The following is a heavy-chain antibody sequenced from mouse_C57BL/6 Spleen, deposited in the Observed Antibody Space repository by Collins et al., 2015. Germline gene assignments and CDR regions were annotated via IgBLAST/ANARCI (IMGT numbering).Heavy chain of an antibody. CDR2: INPGSGGT. CDR1: GYAFTNYL. D-gene: IGHD2-14*01. V-gene: IGHV1-54*01. J-gene: IGHJ4*01. Sequence: QVQLQQSGAELVRPGTSVKVSCKASGYAFTNYLIEWVKQRPGQGLEWIGVINPGSGGTNYNEKFKGKATLTADKSSSTAYMQLSSLTSDDSAVYFCARWDYRAMDYWGQGTSVTVSS. CDR3: ARWDYRAMDY.